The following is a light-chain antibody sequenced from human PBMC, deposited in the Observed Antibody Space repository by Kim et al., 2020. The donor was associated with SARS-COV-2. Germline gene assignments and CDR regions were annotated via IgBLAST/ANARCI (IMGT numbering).Light chain of an antibody. V-gene: IGLV1-44*01. Sequence: ELTQPPSASGTPGQRVTISCSGSTSNIGRNIVNWYQQLPGTAPKVLIYTNNQRPSGVPDRFSGSKSGTSASLAISGLQSEDVADYYCAAWDDSLNGHVFGTGTKVTVL. CDR1: TSNIGRNI. J-gene: IGLJ1*01. CDR3: AAWDDSLNGHV. CDR2: TNN.